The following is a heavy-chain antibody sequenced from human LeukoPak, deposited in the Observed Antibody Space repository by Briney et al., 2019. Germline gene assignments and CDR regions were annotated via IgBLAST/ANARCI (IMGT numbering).Heavy chain of an antibody. CDR1: GLTFSGSA. J-gene: IGHJ6*03. D-gene: IGHD3-10*01. CDR2: IRSKANSYAT. V-gene: IGHV3-73*01. Sequence: PGGALKLSCAASGLTFSGSAMHWVRQASGQGLEWVGRIRSKANSYATAYAASVKGRFTISRDDSKNTAYLQMNSLKTEDTAVYYCTTVGGWFGELSSRYYYYYMDVWGKGTTVTVSS. CDR3: TTVGGWFGELSSRYYYYYMDV.